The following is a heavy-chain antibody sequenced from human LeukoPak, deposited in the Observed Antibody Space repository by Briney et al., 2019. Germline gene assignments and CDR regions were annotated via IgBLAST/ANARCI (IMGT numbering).Heavy chain of an antibody. V-gene: IGHV3-30*03. CDR3: AREVARPNFFDY. Sequence: GGSLRLSCAASGFTFSSYGMHWVRQAPGKGLEWVAVISYDGSNKYYADSVKGRFTISRDNSKNTLYLQMNGLRAEDTAVYFCAREVARPNFFDYWGQGTLVTVSS. D-gene: IGHD6-6*01. J-gene: IGHJ4*02. CDR2: ISYDGSNK. CDR1: GFTFSSYG.